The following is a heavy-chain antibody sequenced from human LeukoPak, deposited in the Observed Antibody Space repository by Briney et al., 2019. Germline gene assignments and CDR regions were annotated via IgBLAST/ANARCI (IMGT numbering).Heavy chain of an antibody. CDR2: IKQDGSEM. D-gene: IGHD3-22*01. CDR1: GFTFSSYA. V-gene: IGHV3-7*01. CDR3: ASSYYDNSLHAYDI. J-gene: IGHJ3*02. Sequence: SGGSLRLSCAASGFTFSSYAMHWVRQAPGKGLEWVANIKQDGSEMYYVDSVKGRFTISRDNTRNSLFLHMSSLRVEDTAVYFCASSYYDNSLHAYDIWGQGTMVTVSS.